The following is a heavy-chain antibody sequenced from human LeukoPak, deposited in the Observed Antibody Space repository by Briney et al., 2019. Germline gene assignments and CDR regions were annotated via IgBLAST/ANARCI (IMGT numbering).Heavy chain of an antibody. CDR3: ARHLRPSIAAAGIDY. CDR2: INYSGTT. D-gene: IGHD6-13*01. J-gene: IGHJ4*02. CDR1: AGSINSRSYY. Sequence: SETLSLTCSVSAGSINSRSYYWGWIRQPPGRGLEWIGSINYSGTTYYNPSLKSRVIISVDSSNQFSLKLTSVTAADTAVFYCARHLRPSIAAAGIDYWGQGTQVTVSS. V-gene: IGHV4-39*01.